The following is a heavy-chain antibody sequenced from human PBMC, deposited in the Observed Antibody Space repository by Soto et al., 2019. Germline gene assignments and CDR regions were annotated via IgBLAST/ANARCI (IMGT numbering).Heavy chain of an antibody. D-gene: IGHD4-17*01. V-gene: IGHV3-7*01. Sequence: EVQLVESGGGLGQPGGSLKISCEASGFIFSNYWMSWVRQAPGKGLEWVANINQDGGEKYYVDSVKGRFTISRDNAKNSLYLQLTSLRVEDMAVYYCARGPFTVIDSWGQGTLVSVSS. CDR1: GFIFSNYW. J-gene: IGHJ5*01. CDR3: ARGPFTVIDS. CDR2: INQDGGEK.